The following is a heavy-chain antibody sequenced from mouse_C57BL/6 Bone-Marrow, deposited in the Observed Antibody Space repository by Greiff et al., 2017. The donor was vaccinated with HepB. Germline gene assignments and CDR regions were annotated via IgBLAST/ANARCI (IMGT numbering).Heavy chain of an antibody. V-gene: IGHV1-72*01. J-gene: IGHJ4*01. Sequence: QVQLQQPGAELVKPGASVKLSCKASGYTFTSYWMHWVKQRPGRGLEWIGRIDPKSGGTKYNEKFKSKATLTVDKPSSTAYMQLSSLTSEDSAVYYCAREAAQAYYAMDYWGQGTSVTVSS. CDR1: GYTFTSYW. CDR3: AREAAQAYYAMDY. CDR2: IDPKSGGT. D-gene: IGHD3-2*02.